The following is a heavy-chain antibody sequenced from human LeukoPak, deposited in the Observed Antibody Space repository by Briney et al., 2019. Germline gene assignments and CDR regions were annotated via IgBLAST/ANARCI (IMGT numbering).Heavy chain of an antibody. CDR1: GFTFSSYE. D-gene: IGHD3-16*01. J-gene: IGHJ6*02. V-gene: IGHV3-48*03. CDR2: ISGSGSTI. CDR3: ARGDAGYYYGMDV. Sequence: GGSLRLSCAASGFTFSSYEMNWVRQAPGKGLEWVSYISGSGSTIYYADSVKGRFTISRDNAKNSLNLHMNSLRAEDTAVYYCARGDAGYYYGMDVWGQGTTVTVSS.